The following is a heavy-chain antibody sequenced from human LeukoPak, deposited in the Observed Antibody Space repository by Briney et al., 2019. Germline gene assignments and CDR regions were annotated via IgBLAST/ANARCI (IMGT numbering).Heavy chain of an antibody. J-gene: IGHJ4*02. D-gene: IGHD3-22*01. CDR2: INHSGST. CDR1: GGSISSYY. Sequence: SETLSLTCTVSGGSISSYYWSWIRQPPGKGLEWIGEINHSGSTNYNPSLKSRVTISVDTSKNQFSLKLSSVTAADTAVYYCARENYYDSSGPAFDYWGQGTLVTVSS. CDR3: ARENYYDSSGPAFDY. V-gene: IGHV4-34*01.